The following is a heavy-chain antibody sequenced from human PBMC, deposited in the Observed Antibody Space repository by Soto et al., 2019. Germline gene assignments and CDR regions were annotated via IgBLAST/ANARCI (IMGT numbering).Heavy chain of an antibody. D-gene: IGHD2-21*02. V-gene: IGHV1-18*04. Sequence: ASVKVSCKASGYTFTSYGISWVRQAPGQGLEWMGWISAYNGNTNYAQKLQGRVTMTTDTSTSTAYMELRSLRSDDTAVYYCARDAYCGGACYSNYYYYGMDVWGQGTTVTVSS. CDR1: GYTFTSYG. J-gene: IGHJ6*02. CDR3: ARDAYCGGACYSNYYYYGMDV. CDR2: ISAYNGNT.